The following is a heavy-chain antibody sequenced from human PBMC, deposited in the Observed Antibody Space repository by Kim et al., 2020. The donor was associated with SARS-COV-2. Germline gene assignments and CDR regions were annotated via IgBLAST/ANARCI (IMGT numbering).Heavy chain of an antibody. CDR1: GGSFSGYY. D-gene: IGHD3-10*01. CDR3: ARLGGSGRNPYYYYYYGMDV. J-gene: IGHJ6*02. CDR2: INHSGST. Sequence: SETLSLTCAVYGGSFSGYYWSWIRQPPGKGLEWIGEINHSGSTNYNPSLKSRVTISVDTSKNQFSLKLSSVTAADTAVYYCARLGGSGRNPYYYYYYGMDVWGQGTTVTVSS. V-gene: IGHV4-34*01.